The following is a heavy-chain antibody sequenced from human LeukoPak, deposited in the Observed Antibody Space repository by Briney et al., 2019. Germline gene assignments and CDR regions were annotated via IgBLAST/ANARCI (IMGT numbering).Heavy chain of an antibody. Sequence: GGSLRLSCAASRFTFNKYGMHWVRQAPGKGLEWVAFIRYDGSNKYYADSVKGRFTISRDNSKNTLYLQMNSLRAEDTAVYYCAREPSDHSYYYYYMDVWGKGTTVTVSS. J-gene: IGHJ6*03. CDR1: RFTFNKYG. D-gene: IGHD1-14*01. CDR2: IRYDGSNK. CDR3: AREPSDHSYYYYYMDV. V-gene: IGHV3-30*02.